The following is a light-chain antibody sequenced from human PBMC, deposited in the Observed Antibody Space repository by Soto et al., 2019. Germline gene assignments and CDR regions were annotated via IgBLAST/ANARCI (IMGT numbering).Light chain of an antibody. CDR1: QSISSY. J-gene: IGKJ2*01. V-gene: IGKV1-39*01. Sequence: DIQMTQSPSSLSASVGDRVNITCRASQSISSYLNWYQQKPGKAPKLLIYAASSFQSGVPSRFSGSGSGTDFTLTISSLQPEDFATYYCQLSYSTPRTFGQGTKLEIK. CDR2: AAS. CDR3: QLSYSTPRT.